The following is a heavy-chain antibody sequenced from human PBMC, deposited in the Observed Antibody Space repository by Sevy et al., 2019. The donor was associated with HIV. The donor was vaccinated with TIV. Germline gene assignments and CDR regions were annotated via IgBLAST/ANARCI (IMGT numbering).Heavy chain of an antibody. Sequence: GGSLRLSCVGSGFVFEDFAVHWVRRSPGKGLEWVSGITGNGQKKFYEGSVKGRFSISRDNARKSLYLQMNNMNFDDTAFYYCVRDMSPRPGTAHNWFDLWGQGTLVTVSS. D-gene: IGHD2-2*01. CDR2: ITGNGQKK. CDR3: VRDMSPRPGTAHNWFDL. CDR1: GFVFEDFA. J-gene: IGHJ5*02. V-gene: IGHV3-9*01.